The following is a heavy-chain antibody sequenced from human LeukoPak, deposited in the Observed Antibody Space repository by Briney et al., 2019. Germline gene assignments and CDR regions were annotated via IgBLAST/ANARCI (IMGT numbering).Heavy chain of an antibody. V-gene: IGHV3-48*03. Sequence: GGSLRLSCAASGFTFSSYEMNWVRQAPGKGLEWASYISSSGSTIYYADSVKGRFTISRDNAKNSLYLQMNSLRAEDTAVYYCARGGTIEYFQHWGQGTLVTVSS. CDR2: ISSSGSTI. CDR3: ARGGTIEYFQH. CDR1: GFTFSSYE. J-gene: IGHJ1*01.